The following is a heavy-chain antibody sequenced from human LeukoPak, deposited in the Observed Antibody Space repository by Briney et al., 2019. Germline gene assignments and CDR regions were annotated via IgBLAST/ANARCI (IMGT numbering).Heavy chain of an antibody. V-gene: IGHV4-38-2*02. CDR2: MYHSGDT. CDR1: GGSISSYY. D-gene: IGHD2-2*01. CDR3: ARSKAHLSTSWYGNWFDP. Sequence: SETLSLTCTVSGGSISSYYWGWIRQPPGKGLEWIGSMYHSGDTYSNPSLKSRVTISVDTSKNQLSLRLSSVTAADTAVYYCARSKAHLSTSWYGNWFDPWGQGTLVTVSS. J-gene: IGHJ5*02.